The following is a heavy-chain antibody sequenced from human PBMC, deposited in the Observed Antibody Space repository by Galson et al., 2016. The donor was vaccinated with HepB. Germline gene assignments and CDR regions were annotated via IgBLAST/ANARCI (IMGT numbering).Heavy chain of an antibody. CDR1: GFTVSRDY. V-gene: IGHV3-66*01. Sequence: SLRLSCAAAGFTVSRDYMSWVRQAPGKGLEWVSVIYNGGPTYSADSVKVRFTITRDSSKNTLYLQMNSLRVEHTAVYYCTRAWGSSLCLHWGQGTQVTVSS. D-gene: IGHD6-13*01. J-gene: IGHJ4*02. CDR3: TRAWGSSLCLH. CDR2: IYNGGPT.